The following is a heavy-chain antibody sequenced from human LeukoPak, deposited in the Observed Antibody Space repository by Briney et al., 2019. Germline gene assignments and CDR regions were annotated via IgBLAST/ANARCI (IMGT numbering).Heavy chain of an antibody. Sequence: PGGSLRLSCAASGFTFSSYGMHWVRQAPGKGLEWVAFIRYDGSNKYYADSVKGRFTISRDNSKNTLYLQMNSLRAEDTAVYYCAKDLYQLQTPYEFDYCGQGTLVTVSS. CDR3: AKDLYQLQTPYEFDY. CDR1: GFTFSSYG. J-gene: IGHJ4*02. CDR2: IRYDGSNK. D-gene: IGHD3-3*01. V-gene: IGHV3-30*02.